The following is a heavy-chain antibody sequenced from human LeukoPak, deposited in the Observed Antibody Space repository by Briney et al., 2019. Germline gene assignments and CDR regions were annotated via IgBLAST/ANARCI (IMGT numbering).Heavy chain of an antibody. CDR1: GGSLSSYA. CDR2: IIPIFGTP. CDR3: ARRHVTGGGFLFDY. D-gene: IGHD2-8*02. Sequence: SVKVSCKASGGSLSSYAITWVRQAPGQGLEWVGGIIPIFGTPTYAQKFQGRVTIAADESTLTAYMELSSLRSEDTAVYYCARRHVTGGGFLFDYWGQGTLVTVSS. J-gene: IGHJ4*02. V-gene: IGHV1-69*13.